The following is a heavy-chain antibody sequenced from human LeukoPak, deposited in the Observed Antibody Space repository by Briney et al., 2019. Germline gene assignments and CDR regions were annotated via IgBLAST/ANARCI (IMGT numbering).Heavy chain of an antibody. J-gene: IGHJ4*02. CDR2: ISVTGGNT. CDR1: GFTFSSHG. V-gene: IGHV3-23*01. Sequence: GSLRLSCAASGFTFSSHGMRWVRQAEGKGMEWVSGISVTGGNTNYADSVRGRFTISIDNSKNTLYLQMNSLRAEDTAVYYCAKSLSCSSTTCYAYAYWGQGTLVTVSS. D-gene: IGHD2-2*01. CDR3: AKSLSCSSTTCYAYAY.